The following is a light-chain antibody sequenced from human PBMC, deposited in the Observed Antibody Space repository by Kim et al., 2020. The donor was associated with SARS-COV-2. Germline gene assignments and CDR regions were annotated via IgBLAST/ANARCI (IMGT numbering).Light chain of an antibody. Sequence: EIVLTQSPGTLSLSPGERATLSYRASQSVTNSYLAWYQQKPGQAPRLLIYGASSRATGIPDRFSGSGSGTDFTLTISRLEPEDFAVYYCQQYGRLPWTFGQGTKVDIK. CDR2: GAS. V-gene: IGKV3-20*01. CDR3: QQYGRLPWT. J-gene: IGKJ1*01. CDR1: QSVTNSY.